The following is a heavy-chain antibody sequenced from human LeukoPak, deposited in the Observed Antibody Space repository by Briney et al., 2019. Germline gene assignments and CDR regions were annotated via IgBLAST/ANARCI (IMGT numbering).Heavy chain of an antibody. CDR2: ISSCSTHI. D-gene: IGHD6-6*01. Sequence: GGSLRLSCAASGFTFSSYTMNWVRQAPGKGLEWVSSISSCSTHIYYADSVKGRFTISRDNAKNSLYLQMNSLRAEDTAVYYCAREESSSSGYYFDYWGQGSLVTVSS. J-gene: IGHJ4*02. CDR3: AREESSSSGYYFDY. CDR1: GFTFSSYT. V-gene: IGHV3-21*01.